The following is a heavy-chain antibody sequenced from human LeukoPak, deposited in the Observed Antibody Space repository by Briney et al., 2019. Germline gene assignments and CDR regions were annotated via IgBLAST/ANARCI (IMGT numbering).Heavy chain of an antibody. CDR2: IYTSGST. CDR1: GGSISSYY. D-gene: IGHD4-11*01. CDR3: ARDSDYSNYGSYPRFDY. V-gene: IGHV4-4*07. J-gene: IGHJ4*02. Sequence: SETLSLTCTVSGGSISSYYWSWIRQPAGKGLEWIGRIYTSGSTNYNPSLKSRVTMSVDTSKNQFSLKLSSVTAADTAVYYCARDSDYSNYGSYPRFDYWGQGTLVTVSS.